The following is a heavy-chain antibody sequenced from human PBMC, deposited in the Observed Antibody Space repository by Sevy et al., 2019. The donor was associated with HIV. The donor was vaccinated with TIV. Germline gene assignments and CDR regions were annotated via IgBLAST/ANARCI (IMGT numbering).Heavy chain of an antibody. CDR3: AGVEASIQLWELDYYYYYGMDV. V-gene: IGHV1-18*01. CDR2: ISAYNGNT. J-gene: IGHJ6*02. CDR1: GYTFTSYG. Sequence: ASVKVSCKASGYTFTSYGISWVRQAPGQGLEWMGWISAYNGNTNYAQKLQGRVTMTTDTSTSTAYMELRSLRSDDTAVDYCAGVEASIQLWELDYYYYYGMDVWGQGTTVTVSS. D-gene: IGHD5-18*01.